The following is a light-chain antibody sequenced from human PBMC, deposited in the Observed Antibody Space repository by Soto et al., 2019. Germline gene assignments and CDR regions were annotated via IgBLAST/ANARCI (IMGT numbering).Light chain of an antibody. J-gene: IGKJ1*01. CDR1: QSISNY. CDR2: AAS. CDR3: QKYNSAWWT. Sequence: DIQMTQSPSSLSASVGDRVTITCRASQSISNYLAWYQQKPGKDPKLLIYAASTLQSGVPSRFSGSGSGTDFTLTISSLQPEDVATYYCQKYNSAWWTFGQGTKVEIK. V-gene: IGKV1-27*01.